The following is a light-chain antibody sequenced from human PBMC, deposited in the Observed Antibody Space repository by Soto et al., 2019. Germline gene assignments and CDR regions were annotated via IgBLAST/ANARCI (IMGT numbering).Light chain of an antibody. Sequence: QSALTQPRSVSGSPGQSVTISCTGTSSDVGGYNYVSWYQQHPGKAPKLMIYDVSKRPSGVTNRFSGSKSGNTASLTISGLQDEDEADYYCSSSAGSYTSVFGGGTKLTVL. CDR1: SSDVGGYNY. J-gene: IGLJ2*01. CDR3: SSSAGSYTSV. CDR2: DVS. V-gene: IGLV2-11*01.